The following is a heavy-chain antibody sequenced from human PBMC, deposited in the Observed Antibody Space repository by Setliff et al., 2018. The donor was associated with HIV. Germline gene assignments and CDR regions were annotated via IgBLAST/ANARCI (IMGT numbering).Heavy chain of an antibody. D-gene: IGHD3-10*01. CDR2: IYWDDDK. CDR3: AHRRPGSGSWGVGNFDY. J-gene: IGHJ4*02. Sequence: SGPTLVNPTQTLTLTCTFSGFSLTTSGVGVGWTRQPPGKALEWLALIYWDDDKRYSPSLKSRLTITKDTSKNQVVLTMTNMDPVDTAPYYCAHRRPGSGSWGVGNFDYWGQGTLVTVSS. V-gene: IGHV2-5*02. CDR1: GFSLTTSGVG.